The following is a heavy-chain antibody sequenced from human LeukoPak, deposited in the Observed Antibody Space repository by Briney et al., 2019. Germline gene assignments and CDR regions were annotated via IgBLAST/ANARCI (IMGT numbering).Heavy chain of an antibody. D-gene: IGHD3-22*01. J-gene: IGHJ6*02. CDR2: INPNSGGT. CDR1: GYTFTGYY. CDR3: ARVRDTHGYGYYYYYGMDV. V-gene: IGHV1-2*02. Sequence: ASVKVSCKAFGYTFTGYYMHWVRQAPGQGLEWMGWINPNSGGTNYAQKFQGRVTMTRDTSISTAYMELSRLRSDDTAVYYCARVRDTHGYGYYYYYGMDVWGQGTTVTVSS.